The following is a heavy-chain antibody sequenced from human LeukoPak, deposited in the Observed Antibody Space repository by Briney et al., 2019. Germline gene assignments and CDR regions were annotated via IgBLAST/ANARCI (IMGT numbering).Heavy chain of an antibody. CDR3: ARATVGFCGGGTCYPSAADY. V-gene: IGHV4-39*01. CDR1: GGSFTSGSYY. J-gene: IGHJ4*02. D-gene: IGHD2-15*01. Sequence: KPSETLSLTCTVSGGSFTSGSYYWGWIRQPPGQGLEWIGSIYSSGSTSYNPSLKSRITISVDTFKNQFSLKLSSVTAADTALYYCARATVGFCGGGTCYPSAADYWGQGTLVTVSS. CDR2: IYSSGST.